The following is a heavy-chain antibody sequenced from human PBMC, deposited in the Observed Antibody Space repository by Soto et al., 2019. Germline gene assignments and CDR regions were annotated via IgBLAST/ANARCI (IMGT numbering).Heavy chain of an antibody. J-gene: IGHJ4*02. Sequence: EVQLLESGGDLAQPGGSLRLSCAASGFTFSSYAMTWVRQAPGKGLEWVSTISSSGASTYYADSVEGRFTSSRDNSKNTLYLQMNSLRAEDTAVYYCAKEWSDARTREKCGLVNYWGQGTLVTVSS. D-gene: IGHD2-8*01. CDR2: ISSSGAST. CDR3: AKEWSDARTREKCGLVNY. CDR1: GFTFSSYA. V-gene: IGHV3-23*01.